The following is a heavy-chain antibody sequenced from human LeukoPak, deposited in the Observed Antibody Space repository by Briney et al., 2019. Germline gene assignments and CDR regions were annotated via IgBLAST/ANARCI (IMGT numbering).Heavy chain of an antibody. Sequence: GGSLRLSCAASGFTFSDYDMHWVRQATGKGLEWVSAIGSAGDTYYAGSVKGRFTISRENSKNSLYLQMNSLRAGDTAVYYCASVATKRFRRVYFFDFWGQGTLVTLSS. CDR1: GFTFSDYD. V-gene: IGHV3-13*01. D-gene: IGHD5-12*01. CDR2: IGSAGDT. CDR3: ASVATKRFRRVYFFDF. J-gene: IGHJ4*02.